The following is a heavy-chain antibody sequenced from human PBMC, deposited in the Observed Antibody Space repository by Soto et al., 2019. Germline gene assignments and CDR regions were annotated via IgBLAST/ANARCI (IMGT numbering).Heavy chain of an antibody. Sequence: PSETLSLTCTVSGGSISSGGYYWSWIRQHPGKGLEWIGYIYYSGSTYYNPSLKSRVTISVDTSKNQFSLKLSSVTAADTAVYYCARSTYSSPDPGIDPWGQGTLVTVSS. CDR3: ARSTYSSPDPGIDP. J-gene: IGHJ5*02. CDR1: GGSISSGGYY. CDR2: IYYSGST. V-gene: IGHV4-31*03. D-gene: IGHD6-13*01.